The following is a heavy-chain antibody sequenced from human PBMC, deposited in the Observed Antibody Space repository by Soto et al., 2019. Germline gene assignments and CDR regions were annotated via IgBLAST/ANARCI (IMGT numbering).Heavy chain of an antibody. CDR3: ARSRRRYFDTGFYYYYGMDV. V-gene: IGHV1-2*02. J-gene: IGHJ6*02. D-gene: IGHD3-9*01. CDR1: GYTFTGYY. Sequence: ASVKVSCKASGYTFTGYYMHWVRQAPGQGLEWMGWINPNSGGTNYAQKFQGRVTMTRDTSISTAYMELSRLRSDDTAVYYCARSRRRYFDTGFYYYYGMDVWGQGTTVTVSS. CDR2: INPNSGGT.